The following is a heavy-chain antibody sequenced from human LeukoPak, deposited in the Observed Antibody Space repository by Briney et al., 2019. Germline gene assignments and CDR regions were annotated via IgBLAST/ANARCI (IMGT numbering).Heavy chain of an antibody. D-gene: IGHD3-10*01. V-gene: IGHV3-53*01. J-gene: IGHJ6*02. CDR1: GFTVRSNF. CDR2: IYSGGDT. CDR3: ARDKGPHYSLGYKHDGMDV. Sequence: GGSLRLSCAASGFTVRSNFMNWVRQPPGKGLEWVSVIYSGGDTYYADSVEGRFTISRDNSMNTVYLQMDSLRDEDTAVYYCARDKGPHYSLGYKHDGMDVWGQGTTVTVSS.